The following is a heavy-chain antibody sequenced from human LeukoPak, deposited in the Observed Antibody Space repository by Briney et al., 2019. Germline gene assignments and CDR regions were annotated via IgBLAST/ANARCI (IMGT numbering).Heavy chain of an antibody. CDR3: ARDPASDAFDI. CDR1: GGSIGSSSYY. CDR2: INHSGST. J-gene: IGHJ3*02. V-gene: IGHV4-39*07. Sequence: SETLSLTCTVSGGSIGSSSYYWGWIRQPPGKGLEWIGEINHSGSTNYNPSLKSRVTISVDTSKNQFSLKLSSVTAADTAVYYCARDPASDAFDIWGQGTMVTVSS.